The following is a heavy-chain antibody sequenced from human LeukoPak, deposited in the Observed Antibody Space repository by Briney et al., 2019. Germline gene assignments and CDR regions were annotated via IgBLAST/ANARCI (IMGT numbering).Heavy chain of an antibody. CDR3: VKDGGYSGYETFGY. CDR1: GFTFSRYA. Sequence: GGSLRLSCSASGFTFSRYAMHWVRQAPGKGLEYVSAISSNGGSTYYADSVEGRFTISRDNSKNTLYLQMSSLRAEDTAVYYCVKDGGYSGYETFGYWGQGTLVTVSS. V-gene: IGHV3-64D*06. D-gene: IGHD5-12*01. CDR2: ISSNGGST. J-gene: IGHJ4*02.